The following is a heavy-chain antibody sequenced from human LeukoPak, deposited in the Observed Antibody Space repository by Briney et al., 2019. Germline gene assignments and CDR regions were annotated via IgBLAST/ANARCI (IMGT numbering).Heavy chain of an antibody. Sequence: GGSLRLSCAASGFTFSSYGMHWVRQAPGNGLEWVAVIWYDGSNKYYADSVKGRFTISRDNSKNTLYLQMNSLRAEDTAVYYCARGSYYYGRSFDYWGQGTLVTVSS. CDR2: IWYDGSNK. CDR3: ARGSYYYGRSFDY. CDR1: GFTFSSYG. D-gene: IGHD3-10*01. V-gene: IGHV3-33*01. J-gene: IGHJ4*02.